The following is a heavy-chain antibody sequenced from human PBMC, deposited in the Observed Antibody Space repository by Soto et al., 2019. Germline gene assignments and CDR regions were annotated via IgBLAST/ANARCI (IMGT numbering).Heavy chain of an antibody. J-gene: IGHJ3*02. D-gene: IGHD2-2*01. Sequence: QLQLQESGPGLVKPSETLSLTCTVSGGSISSSSYYWGWIRQPPGKGLEWIGSIYYSGSTYYNPSLQRRVTISVDTSKNQFSLKLSSVTAADTAVYYCARQGRGIVVVPATKTSDAFDIWGQGTMVTVSS. CDR3: ARQGRGIVVVPATKTSDAFDI. CDR1: GGSISSSSYY. CDR2: IYYSGST. V-gene: IGHV4-39*01.